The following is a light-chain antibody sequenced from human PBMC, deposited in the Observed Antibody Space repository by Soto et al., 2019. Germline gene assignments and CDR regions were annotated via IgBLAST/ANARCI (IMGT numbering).Light chain of an antibody. J-gene: IGKJ1*01. CDR3: QQYSNWPWT. Sequence: EIVMTQSPATLSVSPGGRATLSCRASQSISDTLAWYQQKPGQAPRLLIYGASTRAPGFPARFSGGGSGTDFAFPFSSLQAECVAVYYFQQYSNWPWTFGEGNKVEVK. CDR1: QSISDT. CDR2: GAS. V-gene: IGKV3-15*01.